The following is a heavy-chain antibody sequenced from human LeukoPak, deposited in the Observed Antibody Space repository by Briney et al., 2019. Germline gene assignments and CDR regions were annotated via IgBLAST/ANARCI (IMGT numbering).Heavy chain of an antibody. CDR2: ISGSSSPI. CDR1: GFNFSTYS. J-gene: IGHJ3*02. V-gene: IGHV3-48*01. Sequence: GGSLRLSCAASGFNFSTYSMNWVRQAPGKGLEWLSYISGSSSPIYYADSVRGRFTISRDNAKNSLSLQMNSLRAEDTAVYFCARDRGSGDEYSPDAFDIWGQGTMVTVST. CDR3: ARDRGSGDEYSPDAFDI. D-gene: IGHD1-26*01.